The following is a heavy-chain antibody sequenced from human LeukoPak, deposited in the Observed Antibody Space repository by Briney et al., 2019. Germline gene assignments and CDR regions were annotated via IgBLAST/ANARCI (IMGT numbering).Heavy chain of an antibody. D-gene: IGHD3-22*01. Sequence: SETLSLTCTVSGGSISSYYWSWIRQPAGKGLEWIGRIYTSGSTNYNPSLKSRVTMSVDTSKNQFSLKLSSVTAADTAVYYCARVISAYYQREPGWFDPWGQGTLVTVSS. CDR3: ARVISAYYQREPGWFDP. CDR2: IYTSGST. J-gene: IGHJ5*02. V-gene: IGHV4-4*07. CDR1: GGSISSYY.